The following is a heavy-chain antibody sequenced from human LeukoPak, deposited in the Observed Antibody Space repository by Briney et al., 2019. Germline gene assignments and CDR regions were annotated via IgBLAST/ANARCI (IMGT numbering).Heavy chain of an antibody. Sequence: GGSLRLSCAASGFTFSSYAMSWVRQAPGKGLEWVSIIGGSGGSTYYADSVKGRFTISRDNSKNTLYLQMNSLRAEDTAVYYCAKVPGRITLVRGAVYFDYWGQGTLVTVSS. D-gene: IGHD3-10*01. CDR2: IGGSGGST. CDR1: GFTFSSYA. V-gene: IGHV3-23*01. CDR3: AKVPGRITLVRGAVYFDY. J-gene: IGHJ4*02.